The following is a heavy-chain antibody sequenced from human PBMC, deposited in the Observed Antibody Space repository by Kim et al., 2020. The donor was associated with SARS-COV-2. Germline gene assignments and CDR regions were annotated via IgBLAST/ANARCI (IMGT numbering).Heavy chain of an antibody. CDR3: ARDGVEDGGNSEGRWPFDY. Sequence: ASVKVSCKASGYTFTSYGISWVRQAPGQGLEWMGWISAYNGNTNYAQKLQGRVTMTTDTSTSTAYMELRSLRSDDTAVYYCARDGVEDGGNSEGRWPFDYWGQGTLVTVSS. CDR2: ISAYNGNT. J-gene: IGHJ4*02. D-gene: IGHD3-3*01. V-gene: IGHV1-18*01. CDR1: GYTFTSYG.